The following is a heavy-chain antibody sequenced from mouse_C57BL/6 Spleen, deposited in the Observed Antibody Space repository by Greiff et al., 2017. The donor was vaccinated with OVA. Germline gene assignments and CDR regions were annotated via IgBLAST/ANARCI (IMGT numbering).Heavy chain of an antibody. CDR3: AREVDYDEGWFAY. V-gene: IGHV5-4*01. J-gene: IGHJ3*01. CDR2: ISDGGSYT. D-gene: IGHD2-4*01. Sequence: EVKLMESGGGLVKPGGSLKLSCAASGFTFSSYAMSWVRQTPEKRLEWVATISDGGSYTYYPDNVKGRFTISRDNAKNNLYLQRSHLKSEDTAMYYCAREVDYDEGWFAYWGQGTLVTVSA. CDR1: GFTFSSYA.